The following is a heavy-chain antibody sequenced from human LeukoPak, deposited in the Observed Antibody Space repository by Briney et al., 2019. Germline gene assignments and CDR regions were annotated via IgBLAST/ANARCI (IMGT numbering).Heavy chain of an antibody. CDR3: AADGGRVGAFDY. D-gene: IGHD1-26*01. J-gene: IGHJ4*02. CDR1: GFTFTSSA. Sequence: EASVKVSCKASGFTFTSSAVQWVRQARGQRLEWIGWIVVGSGNTNYAQKFQERVTITRDMSTSTAYMELSSLRSEDTAVYYCAADGGRVGAFDYWGQGTLVTVSS. V-gene: IGHV1-58*01. CDR2: IVVGSGNT.